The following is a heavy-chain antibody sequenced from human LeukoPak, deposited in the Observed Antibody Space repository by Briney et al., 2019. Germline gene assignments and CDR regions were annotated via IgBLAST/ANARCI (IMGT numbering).Heavy chain of an antibody. CDR2: ISGSGGST. CDR3: AKEPRLIVGATNFDY. V-gene: IGHV3-23*01. J-gene: IGHJ4*02. Sequence: PGGSLRLSCAASGFTFSSYAMSWVRQAPGKGLEWVSAISGSGGSTYYADSVKGRFTISRDNSKNTLHLQMNSLRAEDTAVYYCAKEPRLIVGATNFDYWGQGTLVTVSS. D-gene: IGHD1-26*01. CDR1: GFTFSSYA.